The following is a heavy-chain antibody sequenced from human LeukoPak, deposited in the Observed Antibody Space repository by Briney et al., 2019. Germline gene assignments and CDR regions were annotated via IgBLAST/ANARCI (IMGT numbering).Heavy chain of an antibody. D-gene: IGHD3-10*01. CDR2: ISGSGGRT. J-gene: IGHJ5*02. CDR1: GFTFSSYD. V-gene: IGHV3-23*01. Sequence: GGSLRLSCAASGFTFSSYDMSWVRDARGGGVEWVSAISGSGGRTYYAHSVRGRFPISRDNSKNTEYSQKNRLRPEDTVVYYCAKVELWFGELYWFDPWGQGTLVTVSS. CDR3: AKVELWFGELYWFDP.